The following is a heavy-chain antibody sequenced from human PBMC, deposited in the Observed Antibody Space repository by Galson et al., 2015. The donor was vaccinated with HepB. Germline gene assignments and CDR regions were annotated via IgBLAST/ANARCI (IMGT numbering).Heavy chain of an antibody. J-gene: IGHJ6*03. Sequence: QVQLQESGPGLVKPSETLSLTCTVSGGSISSSSYYWGWIRQPPGKGLEWIGSIYYSGSTYYNPSLKSRVTISVDTSKNQFSLKLSSVTAADTAVYYCARIKYYDFWSGYFHTLSYYYYYMDVWGKGTTVTVSS. CDR3: ARIKYYDFWSGYFHTLSYYYYYMDV. V-gene: IGHV4-39*07. CDR1: GGSISSSSYY. D-gene: IGHD3-3*01. CDR2: IYYSGST.